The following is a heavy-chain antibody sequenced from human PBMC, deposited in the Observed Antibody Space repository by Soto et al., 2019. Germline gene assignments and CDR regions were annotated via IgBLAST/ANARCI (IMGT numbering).Heavy chain of an antibody. CDR1: GFTVSSTY. D-gene: IGHD2-8*01. CDR3: ARDRLTVGVREYYGMDV. V-gene: IGHV3-53*01. J-gene: IGHJ6*02. CDR2: TYSGGST. Sequence: EVQLVESGGGLIQPGGSLRLSCAASGFTVSSTYMSWVRQAPRKGLEWVSITYSGGSTHYADSVKGRFTISRDNSKNTLYLEMNSLRAEDTAVYSCARDRLTVGVREYYGMDVWGQGTTVTVSS.